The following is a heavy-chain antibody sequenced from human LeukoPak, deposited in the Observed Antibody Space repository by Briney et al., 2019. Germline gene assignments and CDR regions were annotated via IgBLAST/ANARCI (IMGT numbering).Heavy chain of an antibody. CDR3: ARDRGSGWFGNTADY. Sequence: GGSLRLSCAASGFTFSTYGMSWVRQAPGKGLERVSGISDSGGNTKYSDSVKGRFTTSRDNSKNTLYLQMNSLRAEDTAVYYCARDRGSGWFGNTADYWGQGTLVTVSS. CDR1: GFTFSTYG. CDR2: ISDSGGNT. V-gene: IGHV3-23*01. J-gene: IGHJ4*02. D-gene: IGHD6-19*01.